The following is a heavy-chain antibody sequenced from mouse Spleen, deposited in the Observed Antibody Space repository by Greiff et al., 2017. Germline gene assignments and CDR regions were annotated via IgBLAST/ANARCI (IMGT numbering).Heavy chain of an antibody. J-gene: IGHJ4*01. Sequence: QVQLQQSGPELVKPGASVKISCKASGYAFSSSWMNWVKQRPGKGLEWIGRIYPGDGDTNYNGKFKGKATLTADKSSSTDYMQLSSLTSEDSAVYFCERSVYFYYAMDYWGQGTSVTVSS. V-gene: IGHV1-82*01. CDR2: IYPGDGDT. CDR1: GYAFSSSW. D-gene: IGHD2-3*01. CDR3: ERSVYFYYAMDY.